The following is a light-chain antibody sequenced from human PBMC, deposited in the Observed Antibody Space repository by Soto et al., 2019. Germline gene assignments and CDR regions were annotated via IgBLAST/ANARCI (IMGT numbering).Light chain of an antibody. CDR2: EDT. V-gene: IGLV3-1*01. CDR3: QAWDNGVV. Sequence: SYELTQPPSVSVSPGQTASIPCSGDRLGGKYVCWYQQKPGQSPLLVLYEDTKRPSGIPERFSGSNSGNTATLTFSGTQAMDEADYYFQAWDNGVVFGGGTKLTVL. CDR1: RLGGKY. J-gene: IGLJ2*01.